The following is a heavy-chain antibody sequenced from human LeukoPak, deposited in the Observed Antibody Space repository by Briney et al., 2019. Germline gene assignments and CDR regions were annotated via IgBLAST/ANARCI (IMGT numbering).Heavy chain of an antibody. CDR2: IYYSGST. CDR3: AREDVYWYFDL. CDR1: GGSISSGDYY. J-gene: IGHJ2*01. V-gene: IGHV4-30-4*08. Sequence: SETLSLTCTVSGGSISSGDYYWSWIRQPPGNGLEWIGYIYYSGSTYYNPSLKTRVTISVDTSKHQFSLKLSSVTAADTAVYYCAREDVYWYFDLWGRGTLVTVSS.